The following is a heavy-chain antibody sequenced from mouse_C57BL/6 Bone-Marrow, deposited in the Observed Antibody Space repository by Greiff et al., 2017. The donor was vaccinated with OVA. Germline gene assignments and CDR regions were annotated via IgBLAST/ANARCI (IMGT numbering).Heavy chain of an antibody. CDR2: IYPRSGNT. V-gene: IGHV1-81*01. CDR3: ARRRDPWAMDD. D-gene: IGHD3-3*01. CDR1: GYTFTSYG. Sequence: VKVVESGAELARPGASVKLSCKASGYTFTSYGISWVKQRTGQGLEWIGEIYPRSGNTYYNEKFKGKATLTADKSSSTAYMELRSLTSEDSAVYFCARRRDPWAMDDWGQGTSVTVSS. J-gene: IGHJ4*01.